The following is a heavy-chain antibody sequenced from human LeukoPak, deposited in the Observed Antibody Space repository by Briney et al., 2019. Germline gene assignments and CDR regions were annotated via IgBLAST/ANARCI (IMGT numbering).Heavy chain of an antibody. Sequence: GGSLRLSCAASGFTFSSYAMSWVRQAPGKGLEWVSAISGSGGSTYYADSVKGRFTISRDNSKNTLYLQMNSLRAEDTAMYYCARDHDYYGSGSYLFPYYYYYYGMDVWGQGTTVTVSS. J-gene: IGHJ6*02. CDR3: ARDHDYYGSGSYLFPYYYYYYGMDV. D-gene: IGHD3-10*01. V-gene: IGHV3-23*01. CDR1: GFTFSSYA. CDR2: ISGSGGST.